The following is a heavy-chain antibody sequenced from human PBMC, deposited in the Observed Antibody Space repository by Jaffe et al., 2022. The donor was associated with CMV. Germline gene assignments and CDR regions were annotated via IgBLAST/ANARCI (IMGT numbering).Heavy chain of an antibody. CDR3: ARDRRSVVATIFYYGMDV. V-gene: IGHV3-7*01. D-gene: IGHD5-12*01. Sequence: EVQLVESGGGLVQPGGSLRLSCAASGFTFSSYWMSWVRQAPGKGLEWVANIKQDGSEKYYVDSVKGRFTISRDNAKNSLYLQMNSLRAEDTAVYYCARDRRSVVATIFYYGMDVWGQGTTVTVSS. CDR2: IKQDGSEK. J-gene: IGHJ6*02. CDR1: GFTFSSYW.